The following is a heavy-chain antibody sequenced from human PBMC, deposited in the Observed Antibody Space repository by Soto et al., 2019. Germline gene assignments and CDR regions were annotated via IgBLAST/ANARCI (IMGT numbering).Heavy chain of an antibody. Sequence: PGGSLRLSCAASGFNFKNYAMNWVRQAPGQGLEWVSGITGGLVVTFHADSVKGRFTISRDNSKNTLYLQMDSLRADDTAVYYCAKGSSASRPYYFDYWGQGALVTVSS. D-gene: IGHD2-2*01. CDR2: ITGGLVVT. CDR3: AKGSSASRPYYFDY. V-gene: IGHV3-23*01. J-gene: IGHJ4*02. CDR1: GFNFKNYA.